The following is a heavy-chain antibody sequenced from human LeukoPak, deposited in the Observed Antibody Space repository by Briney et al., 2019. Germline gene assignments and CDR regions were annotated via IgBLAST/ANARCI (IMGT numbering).Heavy chain of an antibody. CDR3: ARDYPLGPGSYDSSGYYDY. D-gene: IGHD3-22*01. Sequence: GGSLRLSCAASGFTFSSYSMNWVRQAPGKGLEWVSSISSSSSYIYYADPVKGRFTISRDNAKNSLYLQMNGLRAEDTAVYYCARDYPLGPGSYDSSGYYDYWGQGTLVTVSS. CDR1: GFTFSSYS. CDR2: ISSSSSYI. J-gene: IGHJ4*02. V-gene: IGHV3-21*01.